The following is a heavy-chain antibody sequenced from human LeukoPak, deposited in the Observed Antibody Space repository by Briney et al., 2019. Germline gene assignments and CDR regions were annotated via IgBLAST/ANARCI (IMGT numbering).Heavy chain of an antibody. J-gene: IGHJ4*02. V-gene: IGHV1-46*01. CDR3: ATEAPRSYYFDY. CDR2: VYATGGTT. Sequence: GASVKVSCKASEDTFTYYHIHWARQAPGQGVEWMGAVYATGGTTINTQNFQGRVTMTRDTSTGTVYMELSSLRFEDTAMYYCATEAPRSYYFDYWGQGILVTVSS. CDR1: EDTFTYYH.